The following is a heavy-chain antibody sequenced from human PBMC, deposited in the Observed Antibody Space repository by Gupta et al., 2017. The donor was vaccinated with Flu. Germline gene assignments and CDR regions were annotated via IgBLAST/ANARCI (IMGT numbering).Heavy chain of an antibody. J-gene: IGHJ4*02. V-gene: IGHV4-34*01. CDR2: INHSGST. Sequence: QVQLQQWGAGLLKPSETLSLTCAVYGGSFSGYYWSWIRQPPGKGLEWIGEINHSGSTNYNPSLKSRVTISVDTSKNQFSLKLSSVTAADTAVYYCARGPNPGIAVAQFDYWGQGTLVTVSS. CDR3: ARGPNPGIAVAQFDY. CDR1: GGSFSGYY. D-gene: IGHD6-19*01.